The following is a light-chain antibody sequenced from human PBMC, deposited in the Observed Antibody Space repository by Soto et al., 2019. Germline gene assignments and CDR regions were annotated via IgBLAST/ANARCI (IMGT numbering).Light chain of an antibody. Sequence: QSALTQPAPVSGTPGQPITISRTGTIRDSGSYNLVSWYQKHPGNAPNLIIYEGTKRPSGVSDRFAGSKSGNTASLTISGLQEEDEGDYHCCSFAGSSTYVFGTGAKVTVL. V-gene: IGLV2-23*01. J-gene: IGLJ1*01. CDR1: IRDSGSYNL. CDR3: CSFAGSSTYV. CDR2: EGT.